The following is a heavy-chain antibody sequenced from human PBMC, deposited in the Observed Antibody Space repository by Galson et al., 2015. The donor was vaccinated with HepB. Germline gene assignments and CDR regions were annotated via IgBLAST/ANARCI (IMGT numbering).Heavy chain of an antibody. J-gene: IGHJ6*02. CDR2: IIPTFGTA. D-gene: IGHD3-22*01. CDR3: AREGAYYYDSSGLSRSQGYYYGMDV. Sequence: SVKVSCKASGGTFSSYAISWVRQAPGQGLEWMGGIIPTFGTANYAQKFQGRVTITADESTSTGYMELSSPRSEDTAVYYCAREGAYYYDSSGLSRSQGYYYGMDVWGQGTTVTVSS. CDR1: GGTFSSYA. V-gene: IGHV1-69*13.